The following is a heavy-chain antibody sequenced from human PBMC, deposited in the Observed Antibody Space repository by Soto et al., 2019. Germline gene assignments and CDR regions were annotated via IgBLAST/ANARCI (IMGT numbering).Heavy chain of an antibody. CDR1: GGTFTSYR. CDR3: ARGGLIITGYGMDV. V-gene: IGHV1-69*06. Sequence: ASVKVSCKASGGTFTSYRINWVRQAPGQGLEWMGEIIPTFGTANYAQKFQGRVTINADKSTSTAYMELSSLTSEDTAVYYCARGGLIITGYGMDVWGQGTTVTVSS. D-gene: IGHD3-22*01. J-gene: IGHJ6*02. CDR2: IIPTFGTA.